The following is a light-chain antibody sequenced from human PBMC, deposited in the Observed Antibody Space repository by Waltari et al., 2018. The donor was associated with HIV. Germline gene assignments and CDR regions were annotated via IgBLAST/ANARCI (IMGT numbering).Light chain of an antibody. CDR2: VTSGGSH. J-gene: IGLJ2*01. CDR1: SGHTHYA. V-gene: IGLV4-69*01. Sequence: QVVLTQSPSASASLGASVKLTCTLSSGHTHYALAWHQQKPGKGPRYLMKVTSGGSHIKGDGIPDRFSGSSSGAERYLTISSLQSDDEADYYCHTWGPGIQVFGGGTKLTVL. CDR3: HTWGPGIQV.